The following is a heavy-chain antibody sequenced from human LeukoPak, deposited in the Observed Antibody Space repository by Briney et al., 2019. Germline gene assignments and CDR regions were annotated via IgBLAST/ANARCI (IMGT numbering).Heavy chain of an antibody. CDR2: IYSDGRT. J-gene: IGHJ5*01. CDR3: AKIDTFDYDTSGRHWLDS. V-gene: IGHV3-53*05. Sequence: PGGSLRLSCAASGFTVSNKYMTWVRQAPGKGLEWVSLIYSDGRTYYADSVKGRCIISRDNSRNTLYLQMNSLRTEDTAVYYCAKIDTFDYDTSGRHWLDSWGQGTLVTVSS. D-gene: IGHD4-17*01. CDR1: GFTVSNKY.